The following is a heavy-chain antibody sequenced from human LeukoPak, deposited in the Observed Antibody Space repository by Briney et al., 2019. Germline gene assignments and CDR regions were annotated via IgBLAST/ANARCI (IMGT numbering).Heavy chain of an antibody. CDR3: ARGAITRRAAFDI. D-gene: IGHD2-2*01. V-gene: IGHV4-59*01. Sequence: SETLSLTCTVSGGSISSYYWSCIRQPPGKGLEWIGYIYYSGSTNYNPSLKSRVTISVDTSQNQFSLKLSSVTAADTAVYYCARGAITRRAAFDIWGQGTMVTVSS. J-gene: IGHJ3*02. CDR2: IYYSGST. CDR1: GGSISSYY.